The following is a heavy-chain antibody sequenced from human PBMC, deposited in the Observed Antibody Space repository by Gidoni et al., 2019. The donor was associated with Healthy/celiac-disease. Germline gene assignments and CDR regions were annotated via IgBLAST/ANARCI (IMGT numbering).Heavy chain of an antibody. V-gene: IGHV3-23*01. Sequence: EVQLLESGGGLVQPGGSLRLSCAASGFTFRSHAMSWVRQAPGKGLEWVSAISGSGGSTYYADSVKGRFTISRDNSKNTLYLQMNSLRAEDTAVYYCAKEEYYYDSSGYYLIDYWGQGTLVTVSS. J-gene: IGHJ4*02. CDR1: GFTFRSHA. CDR3: AKEEYYYDSSGYYLIDY. CDR2: ISGSGGST. D-gene: IGHD3-22*01.